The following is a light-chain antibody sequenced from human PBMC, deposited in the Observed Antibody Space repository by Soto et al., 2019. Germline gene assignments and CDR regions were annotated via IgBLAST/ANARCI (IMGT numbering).Light chain of an antibody. CDR3: QQYNDWPRT. Sequence: EIVMTRSPVTLSVSPGETANLSCRASQTVTSNLAWYQQKPGRSPRLLLSGASTRATGIPARFSGSGSGTEFTLTISRLQSEDLAVYYCQQYNDWPRTFGQGTKVEI. J-gene: IGKJ1*01. CDR1: QTVTSN. V-gene: IGKV3-15*01. CDR2: GAS.